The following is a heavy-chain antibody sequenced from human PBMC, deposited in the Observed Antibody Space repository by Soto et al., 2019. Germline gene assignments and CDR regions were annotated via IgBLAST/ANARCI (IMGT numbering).Heavy chain of an antibody. CDR2: IIPIFGTA. V-gene: IGHV1-69*13. Sequence: SVKVSCTASGGTYSSYAISWVRQAPGQGLEWMGGIIPIFGTANYAQKFQGRVTITADESTSTAYMELSSLRSEDTAVYYCAREDPHNAFDIWGQGTMVTVSS. CDR1: GGTYSSYA. J-gene: IGHJ3*02. CDR3: AREDPHNAFDI.